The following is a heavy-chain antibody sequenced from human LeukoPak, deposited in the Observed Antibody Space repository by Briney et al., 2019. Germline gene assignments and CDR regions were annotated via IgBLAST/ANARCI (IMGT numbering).Heavy chain of an antibody. J-gene: IGHJ4*02. Sequence: ASVKVSCKASGCTFTGYYMHWVRQAPGQGLEWMGRINPNNGATNYAQKPQGRVTITGDTSISTAYMELSSLRSDDTAVYYCTRESGSYHGNDYWGQGTLVTVSS. CDR3: TRESGSYHGNDY. CDR1: GCTFTGYY. D-gene: IGHD1-26*01. CDR2: INPNNGAT. V-gene: IGHV1-2*06.